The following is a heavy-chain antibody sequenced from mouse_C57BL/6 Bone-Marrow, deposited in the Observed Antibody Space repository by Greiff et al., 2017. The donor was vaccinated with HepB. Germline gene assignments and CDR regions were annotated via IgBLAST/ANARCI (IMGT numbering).Heavy chain of an antibody. CDR3: AKRWLPHYYAMDY. CDR2: IWRGGST. CDR1: GFSLTSYG. V-gene: IGHV2-5*01. Sequence: VQLVESGPGLVQPSQSLSITCTVSGFSLTSYGVHWVRQSPGKGLEWLGVIWRGGSTDYNAAFMSRLSITKDNSKSQVFFKMNSLQADDTAIYYCAKRWLPHYYAMDYWGQGTSVTVSS. J-gene: IGHJ4*01. D-gene: IGHD2-3*01.